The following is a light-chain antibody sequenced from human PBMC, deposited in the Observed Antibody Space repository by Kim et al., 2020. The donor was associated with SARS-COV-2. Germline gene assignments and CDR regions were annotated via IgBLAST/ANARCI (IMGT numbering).Light chain of an antibody. Sequence: ATIGDRVNINWQASREIRKNLNWYQQKPGKAPKVLIYDVSNLGTGVQSGFSGSGSGTHFTYTISSRQPEDVATYYCQQYSNHPVTFGGGTKVDIK. CDR1: REIRKN. CDR3: QQYSNHPVT. CDR2: DVS. V-gene: IGKV1-33*01. J-gene: IGKJ4*01.